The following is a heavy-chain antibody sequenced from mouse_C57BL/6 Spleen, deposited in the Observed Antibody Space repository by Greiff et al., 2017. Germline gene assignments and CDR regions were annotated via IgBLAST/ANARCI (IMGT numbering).Heavy chain of an antibody. V-gene: IGHV1-64*01. CDR1: GYTFTSYW. CDR2: IHPNSGST. D-gene: IGHD2-12*01. Sequence: VKLQQPGAELVKPGASVKLSCKASGYTFTSYWMHWVKQRPGQGLEWIGMIHPNSGSTNYNEKFKSKATLTVDKSSSTAYMQLSSLTSEDSAVYYCARLRRDYYAMDYWGQGTSVTVSS. J-gene: IGHJ4*01. CDR3: ARLRRDYYAMDY.